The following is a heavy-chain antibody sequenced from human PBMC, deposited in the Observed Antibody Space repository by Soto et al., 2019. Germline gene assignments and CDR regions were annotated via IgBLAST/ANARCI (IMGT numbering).Heavy chain of an antibody. Sequence: EVQLLESGGGLVQPGGSLRLSCAASGFTFSSYAMSWVRQAPGKGLEWVSAISGSGGSTYYADSVKGRFTISRDNSKNTLYLQMNSLRAEDTAVYYCGPSGRGSYYYYYGMDVWGQGTTVTVSS. CDR1: GFTFSSYA. CDR2: ISGSGGST. D-gene: IGHD5-12*01. J-gene: IGHJ6*02. CDR3: GPSGRGSYYYYYGMDV. V-gene: IGHV3-23*01.